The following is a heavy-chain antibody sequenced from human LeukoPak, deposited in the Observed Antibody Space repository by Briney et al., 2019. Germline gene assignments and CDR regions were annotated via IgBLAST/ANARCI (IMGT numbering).Heavy chain of an antibody. CDR2: FDPEDGET. Sequence: GASVKVSCKVSGYTLTELSMHWVRQAPGKGLEWMGGFDPEDGETIYAQKFQGRVTMTEDTSTDTAYMELGSLRSEDTAVYYCAIIAAAGRDGGYYFDYWGQGTLVTVSS. CDR1: GYTLTELS. V-gene: IGHV1-24*01. D-gene: IGHD6-13*01. J-gene: IGHJ4*02. CDR3: AIIAAAGRDGGYYFDY.